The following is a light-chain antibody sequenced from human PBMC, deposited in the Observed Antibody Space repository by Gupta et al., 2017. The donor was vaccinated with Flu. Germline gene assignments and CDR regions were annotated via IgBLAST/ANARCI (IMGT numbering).Light chain of an antibody. V-gene: IGLV3-1*01. CDR1: KLGDKY. Sequence: SYEVTQPPSVSVSPGQTARITCSGEKLGDKYVSWYQQKPGQSPVLVIYQDTKRPSGIPERISGTDSATTVTLTMSGTQAMDDYYYSSLDSDSSTVVFGTGTKPTVL. CDR2: QDT. J-gene: IGLJ1*01. CDR3: LDSDSSTVV.